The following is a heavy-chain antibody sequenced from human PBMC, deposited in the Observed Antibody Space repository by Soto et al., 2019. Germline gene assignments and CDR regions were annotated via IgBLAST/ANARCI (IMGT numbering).Heavy chain of an antibody. CDR1: GGSISASSYY. D-gene: IGHD5-12*01. J-gene: IGHJ4*02. V-gene: IGHV4-39*01. CDR3: ARRQWLRIFAC. Sequence: QVLLQESGPGLVKPSETLSLTCTGSGGSISASSYYWGWIRQPPGKGLEWIGSMDYSGSTYYNRSLKSRVIISVDTAKTPVTLNLISLTAADTAVYDCARRQWLRIFACGGQGTLNTVSS. CDR2: MDYSGST.